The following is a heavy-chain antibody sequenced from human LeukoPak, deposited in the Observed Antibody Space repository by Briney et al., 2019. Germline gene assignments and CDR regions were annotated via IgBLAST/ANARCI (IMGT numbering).Heavy chain of an antibody. CDR3: VSFFPRFWTGYSVDY. CDR2: FDPEHDEP. V-gene: IGHV1-24*01. CDR1: GYIVTELS. Sequence: ASVKVSCKVSGYIVTELSIHWVRQAPGKGLEWMEGFDPEHDEPVYAQKFQGRLTVTEDTSTDTAYMELSSLTSEDMAVYYCVSFFPRFWTGYSVDYWGQGTLVTVSS. D-gene: IGHD3/OR15-3a*01. J-gene: IGHJ4*02.